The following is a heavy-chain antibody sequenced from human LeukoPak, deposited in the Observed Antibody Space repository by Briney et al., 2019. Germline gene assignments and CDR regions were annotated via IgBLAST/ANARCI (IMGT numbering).Heavy chain of an antibody. J-gene: IGHJ6*02. CDR2: INHSGCT. V-gene: IGHV4-34*01. CDR3: ARCSTDYDFWSGFRYYYYGMDV. Sequence: SETLSVTCAVYGGSFSGYYWSWIRQPPGKGLEWIGEINHSGCTNYNPSLKSRVTISVDTSKNQFSLKLSSVTAADTAVYYCARCSTDYDFWSGFRYYYYGMDVWGQGTTVTVSS. CDR1: GGSFSGYY. D-gene: IGHD3-3*01.